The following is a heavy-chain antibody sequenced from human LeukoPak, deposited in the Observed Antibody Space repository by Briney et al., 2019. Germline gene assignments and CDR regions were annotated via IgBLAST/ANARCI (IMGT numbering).Heavy chain of an antibody. CDR2: ISYDGSNK. CDR3: AKVQKKRYCSGGSCYVLDY. J-gene: IGHJ4*02. D-gene: IGHD2-15*01. V-gene: IGHV3-30*18. CDR1: GFTFSSYG. Sequence: GRSLRLSCAASGFTFSSYGMHWVRQAPGKGLEWVAVISYDGSNKYYADSVKGRFTISRDNSKNALYLQMNSLRAEDTAVYYCAKVQKKRYCSGGSCYVLDYWGQGTLVTVSS.